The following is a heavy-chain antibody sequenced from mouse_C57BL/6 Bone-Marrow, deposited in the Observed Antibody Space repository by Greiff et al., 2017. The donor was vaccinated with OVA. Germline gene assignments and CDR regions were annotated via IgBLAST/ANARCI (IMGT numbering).Heavy chain of an antibody. CDR2: ISSGGSYT. CDR1: GFTFSSYG. D-gene: IGHD2-13*01. CDR3: ARHDEGDYYYAMYY. V-gene: IGHV5-6*01. J-gene: IGHJ4*01. Sequence: EVQRVESGGDLVKPGGSLKLSCAASGFTFSSYGMSWVRQTPDKRLEWVATISSGGSYTSYPDSVKGRFTISRANAKNTLYLQMSSLTSEDAAVYYFARHDEGDYYYAMYYWGQGTAVTVSS.